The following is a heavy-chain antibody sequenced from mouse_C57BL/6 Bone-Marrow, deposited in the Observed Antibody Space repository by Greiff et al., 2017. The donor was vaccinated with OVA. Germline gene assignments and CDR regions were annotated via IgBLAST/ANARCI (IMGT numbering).Heavy chain of an antibody. D-gene: IGHD2-3*01. CDR1: GYTFTDYY. V-gene: IGHV1-19*01. CDR3: ARGGYYAWFAY. CDR2: INPYNGGT. J-gene: IGHJ3*01. Sequence: VQLQQSGPVLVKPGASVKMSCKASGYTFTDYYMNWVKQSHGKSLEWIGVINPYNGGTSYNQKFKGKATLTVDKSSSTAYMELNSLTSEDSAVYYWARGGYYAWFAYWGQGTLVTVSA.